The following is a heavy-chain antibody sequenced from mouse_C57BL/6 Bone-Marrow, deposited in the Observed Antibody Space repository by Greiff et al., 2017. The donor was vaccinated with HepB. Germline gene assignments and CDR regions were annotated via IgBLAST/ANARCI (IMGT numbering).Heavy chain of an antibody. D-gene: IGHD1-1*01. CDR2: ISYDGSN. CDR3: ARGEYYGHFDY. V-gene: IGHV3-6*01. Sequence: EVKLQESGPGLVKPSQSLSLTCSVTGYSITSGYSWNWIRQFPGNQLEWMGYISYDGSNNYNPSLKNRISITRDTSKNQFFLKLNSVTTEDTATYYCARGEYYGHFDYWGQGTTLTVSS. CDR1: GYSITSGYS. J-gene: IGHJ2*01.